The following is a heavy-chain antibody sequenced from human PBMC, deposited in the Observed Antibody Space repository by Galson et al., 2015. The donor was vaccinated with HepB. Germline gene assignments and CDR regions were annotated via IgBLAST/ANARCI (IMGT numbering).Heavy chain of an antibody. CDR1: GGSFSGYY. CDR3: ARGTVRGVIIPPRNFQH. V-gene: IGHV4-34*01. CDR2: INHSGST. D-gene: IGHD3-10*01. Sequence: ETLSLTCAVYGGSFSGYYWSWIRQPPGKGLEWIGEINHSGSTNYNPSLKSRVTISVDTSKNQFSLKLSSVTAADTAVYYCARGTVRGVIIPPRNFQHWGQGTLVTVSS. J-gene: IGHJ1*01.